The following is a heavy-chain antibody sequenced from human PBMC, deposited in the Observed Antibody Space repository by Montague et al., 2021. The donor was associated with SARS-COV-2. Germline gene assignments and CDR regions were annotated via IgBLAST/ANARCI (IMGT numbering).Heavy chain of an antibody. V-gene: IGHV3-21*01. D-gene: IGHD6-6*01. CDR3: ARGVRQLGVRYYYYYIDV. CDR1: GFTFSSYN. J-gene: IGHJ6*03. CDR2: ISSSGSDI. Sequence: SLRLSCAASGFTFSSYNMHWVRQAPGKGLEWVSSISSSGSDIHYADSVKGRFTISRGNARNSLYLQMNSLTAEDTAVYYCARGVRQLGVRYYYYYIDVWDKGTTVTVSS.